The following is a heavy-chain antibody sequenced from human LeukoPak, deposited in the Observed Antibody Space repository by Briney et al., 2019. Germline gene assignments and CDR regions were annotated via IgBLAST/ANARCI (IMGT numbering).Heavy chain of an antibody. V-gene: IGHV1-2*02. CDR2: IVARSGER. J-gene: IGHJ5*02. Sequence: ASVKVSCKPSGYSFTAHHIHWMRQAPGQGLEWVGWIVARSGERNYAQRFQGRVTMTRDTSISTVYMELSSLRSDDTAVYYCARGRDIVVVVAATPESWFDPWGQGTLVTVSS. CDR3: ARGRDIVVVVAATPESWFDP. D-gene: IGHD2-15*01. CDR1: GYSFTAHH.